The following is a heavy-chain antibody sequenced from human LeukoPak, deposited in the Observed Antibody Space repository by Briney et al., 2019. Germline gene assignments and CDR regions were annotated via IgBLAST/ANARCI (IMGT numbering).Heavy chain of an antibody. V-gene: IGHV4-59*01. Sequence: SETLSLTCTVSGGFISSYYWSWIRQPPGKGLEWIGYIYYSGSTNYNPSLKSRVTISVDTSKNQFSLKLSSVTAADTAVYYCARVVGVVGLVDYWGQGTLVTVSS. J-gene: IGHJ4*02. D-gene: IGHD2-15*01. CDR2: IYYSGST. CDR3: ARVVGVVGLVDY. CDR1: GGFISSYY.